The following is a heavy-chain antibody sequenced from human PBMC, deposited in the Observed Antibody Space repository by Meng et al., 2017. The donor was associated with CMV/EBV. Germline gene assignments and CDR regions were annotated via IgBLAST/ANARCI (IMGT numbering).Heavy chain of an antibody. CDR2: FDPEDGET. Sequence: SVKVSCKVSGYTLTELSMHWVRQAPGKGLEWMGGFDPEDGETIYAQKFQGRVTMTEDTSTDTAYMELSSLRSEDTAVYYCATATGYYYGMDVWGQGTTVTVSS. J-gene: IGHJ6*02. CDR3: ATATGYYYGMDV. CDR1: GYTLTELS. V-gene: IGHV1-24*01.